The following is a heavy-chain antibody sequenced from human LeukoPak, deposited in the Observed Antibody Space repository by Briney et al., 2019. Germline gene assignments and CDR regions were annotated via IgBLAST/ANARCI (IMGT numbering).Heavy chain of an antibody. Sequence: GASLQISCQGPGYIFTNYWIGWVRQLPGKGLEWMGIIYPGDSDNRYSPSFQGQVTISADKSISTAYLQWSSLKASDSAMYYCARHGAPYKNWFDPWGQGTLVTVSS. CDR1: GYIFTNYW. CDR3: ARHGAPYKNWFDP. V-gene: IGHV5-51*01. CDR2: IYPGDSDN. D-gene: IGHD5-24*01. J-gene: IGHJ5*02.